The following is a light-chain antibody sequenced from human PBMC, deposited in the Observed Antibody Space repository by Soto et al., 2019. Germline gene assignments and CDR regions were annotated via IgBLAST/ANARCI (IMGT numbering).Light chain of an antibody. CDR2: GAS. J-gene: IGKJ1*01. Sequence: EIVLTQSPGTLALSPGEGATLSCRASQSVSKYLAWYQQKPGQAPRLLIYGASSRATGIPGSFSGSGSGTDFTLTISRLEPEDFAVYYCQQYGGSPQTVGQGTKVDIK. CDR1: QSVSKY. V-gene: IGKV3-20*01. CDR3: QQYGGSPQT.